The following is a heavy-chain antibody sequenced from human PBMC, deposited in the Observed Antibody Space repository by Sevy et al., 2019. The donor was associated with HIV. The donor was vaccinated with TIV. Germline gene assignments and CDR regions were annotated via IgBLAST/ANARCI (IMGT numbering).Heavy chain of an antibody. D-gene: IGHD4-17*01. Sequence: SETLSLTCTVSGGSISSYYWSWIRQPPGKGLEWIGYIYYSGSTNYNPSLKSRVTISVDTSKNQFSLKLSSVTAADTAVYDCARYDYANWFDPWGQGTLVTVSS. CDR1: GGSISSYY. V-gene: IGHV4-59*08. CDR2: IYYSGST. CDR3: ARYDYANWFDP. J-gene: IGHJ5*02.